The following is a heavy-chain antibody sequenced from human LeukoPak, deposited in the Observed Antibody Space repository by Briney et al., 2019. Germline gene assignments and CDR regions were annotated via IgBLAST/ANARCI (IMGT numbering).Heavy chain of an antibody. D-gene: IGHD2-15*01. CDR1: GWSFSGYY. CDR3: ARGPRMTRTYYYYYGMDV. J-gene: IGHJ6*02. Sequence: SETLSLTCAVYGWSFSGYYWSWIRQPPGKGLEWIGEINHSGSTNYNPSLKSRVTISVDTSKNQFSLKLSSVTAADTAVYYCARGPRMTRTYYYYYGMDVWGQGTTVTVSS. CDR2: INHSGST. V-gene: IGHV4-34*01.